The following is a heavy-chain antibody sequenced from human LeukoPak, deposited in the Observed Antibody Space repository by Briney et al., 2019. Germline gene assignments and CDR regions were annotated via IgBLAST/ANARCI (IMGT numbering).Heavy chain of an antibody. CDR3: ARGIAAAVSSAALGY. V-gene: IGHV1-18*01. J-gene: IGHJ4*02. Sequence: ASVKVSCKASGYTFTSYGISWVRQAPGQGLEWMGWISAYNGNTNYAQKLQGRVTMTTDTSTSTAYMELRSLRSDDTAVYYCARGIAAAVSSAALGYWGQGTLVTVSS. CDR1: GYTFTSYG. CDR2: ISAYNGNT. D-gene: IGHD6-13*01.